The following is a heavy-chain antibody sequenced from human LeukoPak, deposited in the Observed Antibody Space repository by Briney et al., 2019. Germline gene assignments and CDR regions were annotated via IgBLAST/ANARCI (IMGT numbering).Heavy chain of an antibody. J-gene: IGHJ4*02. CDR2: IIPIFGTA. D-gene: IGHD6-13*01. Sequence: EASVKASCKASGGTFSSYAIGWVRQAPGQGLEWMGGIIPIFGTANYAQKFQGRVTITTDESTSTAYMELSSLRSEDTAVYYCASPTRYSSSWFLLYWGQGTLVTVSS. CDR3: ASPTRYSSSWFLLY. V-gene: IGHV1-69*05. CDR1: GGTFSSYA.